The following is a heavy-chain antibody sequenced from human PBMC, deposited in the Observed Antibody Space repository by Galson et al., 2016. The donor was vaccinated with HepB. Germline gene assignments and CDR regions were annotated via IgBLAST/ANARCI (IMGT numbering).Heavy chain of an antibody. CDR2: IYYSGNT. V-gene: IGHV4-30-4*01. CDR3: VSRWRY. D-gene: IGHD1-14*01. J-gene: IGHJ4*02. CDR1: GASITSGDYY. Sequence: TLSLNCTVSGASITSGDYYWRWIRQPPGKGLEWIGYIYYSGNTYYNPSLKSRLTKSVDPSKNQFSLRVTSVTAADTAVYYCVSRWRYWGQGTLVTVSS.